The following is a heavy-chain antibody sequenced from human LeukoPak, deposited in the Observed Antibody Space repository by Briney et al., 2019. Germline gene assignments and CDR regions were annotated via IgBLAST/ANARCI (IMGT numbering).Heavy chain of an antibody. Sequence: PSETLSLTCTVSGGSINSSSYYWGWIRQPPGKGLEWIGSIYYSGSTYYNPSLKSRVTISVDTSKNQFSLKLSSVTAADTAVYCCARVGAAGRRDAFDIWGQGTMVTVSS. V-gene: IGHV4-39*01. D-gene: IGHD6-13*01. CDR3: ARVGAAGRRDAFDI. J-gene: IGHJ3*02. CDR1: GGSINSSSYY. CDR2: IYYSGST.